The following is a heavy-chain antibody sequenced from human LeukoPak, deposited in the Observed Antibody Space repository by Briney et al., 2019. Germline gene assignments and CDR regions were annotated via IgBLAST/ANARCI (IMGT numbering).Heavy chain of an antibody. V-gene: IGHV5-51*01. CDR2: IYPGDSDT. CDR3: AVNYGSSSYSYDY. J-gene: IGHJ4*02. Sequence: TGESLKISCKASGYSFTTYWIAWVRQMPGKGLEWMGSIYPGDSDTKYSPSFQGQVTISADKSITTACLQWSSLKASDTAIYYCAVNYGSSSYSYDYWGQGILVTVSS. D-gene: IGHD3-22*01. CDR1: GYSFTTYW.